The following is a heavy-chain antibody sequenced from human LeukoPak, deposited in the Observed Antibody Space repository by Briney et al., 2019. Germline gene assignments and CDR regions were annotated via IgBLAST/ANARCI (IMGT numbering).Heavy chain of an antibody. D-gene: IGHD3-22*01. J-gene: IGHJ4*02. CDR2: ISGDGGST. V-gene: IGHV3-43*02. CDR3: AKDMDARLRDYYDSSGYSSVGDY. Sequence: PGGSLRLSCAASGFTFDDYAMHWVRQAPGKGLEWVSLISGDGGSTYYADSVKGRFTISRDNSKNSLYLQMNSLRTEDTALYYCAKDMDARLRDYYDSSGYSSVGDYWGQGTLVTVSS. CDR1: GFTFDDYA.